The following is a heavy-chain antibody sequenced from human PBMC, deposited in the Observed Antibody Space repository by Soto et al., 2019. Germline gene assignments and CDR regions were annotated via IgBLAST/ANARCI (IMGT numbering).Heavy chain of an antibody. D-gene: IGHD3-10*01. V-gene: IGHV3-23*01. CDR2: ISGSGGST. CDR1: GFTFSSYA. J-gene: IGHJ4*02. Sequence: EVQLLESGGGLVQPGGSLRLSCAASGFTFSSYAMSWVRQAPGKGLEWVSAISGSGGSTYYADSVKGRFTISRDNSKNTLYVQMNSLGAENTAVYYCAKDVTMVRGDIMSAGYFDYWGQGTLFTVSS. CDR3: AKDVTMVRGDIMSAGYFDY.